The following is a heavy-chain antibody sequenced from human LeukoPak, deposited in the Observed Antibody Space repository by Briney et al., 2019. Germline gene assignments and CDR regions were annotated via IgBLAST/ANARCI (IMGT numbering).Heavy chain of an antibody. CDR1: GFTFSSYA. Sequence: GGSLRLSCAASGFTFSSYAMSWVRQAPGKGLEWVSAISGSGGSTYYADSVKGRFTISRDNSKNTLYLQMNSLRAEDTAVYYCAKGVKVAPAALVDYWGQGTLVTVSS. CDR2: ISGSGGST. CDR3: AKGVKVAPAALVDY. V-gene: IGHV3-23*01. D-gene: IGHD2-2*01. J-gene: IGHJ4*02.